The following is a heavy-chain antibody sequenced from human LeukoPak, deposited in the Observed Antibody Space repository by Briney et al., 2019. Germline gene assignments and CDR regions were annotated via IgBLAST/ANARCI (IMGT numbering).Heavy chain of an antibody. CDR1: GYSISSYY. D-gene: IGHD2-15*01. V-gene: IGHV4-59*01. CDR2: ITYSGST. Sequence: SETLSLTCTVSGYSISSYYWSWIRQPPGKGLEWIGYITYSGSTNYNPSLKSRVTISVDTSKNQFSLKLSSVTAADTAVYYCARVVGPRYCGGSCYSVRPGRYYYMDVWGKGTTVTISS. CDR3: ARVVGPRYCGGSCYSVRPGRYYYMDV. J-gene: IGHJ6*03.